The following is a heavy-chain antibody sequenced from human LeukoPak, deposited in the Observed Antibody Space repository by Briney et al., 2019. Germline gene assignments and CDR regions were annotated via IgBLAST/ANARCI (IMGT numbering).Heavy chain of an antibody. CDR2: IRYDGSNK. Sequence: GGSLRLSCAASGFTFSSYGMHWVRQAPGKGLEWVAFIRYDGSNKYYADSVKGLFHISRDNYKNTLYLQMNSLRAEDTAVYYCAKAAGRDGYNYEVWGQGTLVTVSS. V-gene: IGHV3-30*02. J-gene: IGHJ4*02. CDR1: GFTFSSYG. D-gene: IGHD5-24*01. CDR3: AKAAGRDGYNYEV.